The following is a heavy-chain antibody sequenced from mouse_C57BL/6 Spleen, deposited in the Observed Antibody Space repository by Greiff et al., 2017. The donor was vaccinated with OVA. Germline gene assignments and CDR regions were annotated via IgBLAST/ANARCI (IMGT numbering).Heavy chain of an antibody. V-gene: IGHV1-42*01. Sequence: EVQLQQSGPELVKPGASVKISCKASGYSFTGYYMNWVKQSPEKSLEWIGEINPSTGGTTYNPKFKAKATLTVDKASRTAYMQLKSLTSEDSAVYYCARPMDDWGQGTSVTVSS. CDR3: ARPMDD. CDR1: GYSFTGYY. J-gene: IGHJ4*01. CDR2: INPSTGGT.